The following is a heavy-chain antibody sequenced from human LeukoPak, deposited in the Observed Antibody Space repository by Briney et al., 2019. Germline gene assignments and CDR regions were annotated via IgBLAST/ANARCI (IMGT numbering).Heavy chain of an antibody. J-gene: IGHJ4*02. D-gene: IGHD3-22*01. Sequence: ALVKVSCKASGYTFTSYDINWVRQATGQGLEWMGWMNPNSGNTGYAQKFQGRVTMTRNTSISTAYMELSSLRSEDTAVYYCARGVRYYYDSSGPGIDYWGQGTLVTVSS. V-gene: IGHV1-8*01. CDR2: MNPNSGNT. CDR3: ARGVRYYYDSSGPGIDY. CDR1: GYTFTSYD.